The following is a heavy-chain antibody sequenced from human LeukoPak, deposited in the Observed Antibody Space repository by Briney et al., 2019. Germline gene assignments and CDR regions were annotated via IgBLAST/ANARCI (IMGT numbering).Heavy chain of an antibody. J-gene: IGHJ4*02. D-gene: IGHD6-6*01. CDR2: ISGSGVNT. V-gene: IGHV3-23*01. CDR1: GFTFSSYA. CDR3: AKSTSIAARPSDY. Sequence: GGSLRISCAASGFTFSSYAMSWVRQAPGKGLEWVSAISGSGVNTYYADSVKGRFTISRDNSKNTLYLQMNSLRAEDTAVYYCAKSTSIAARPSDYWGQGALVTVSS.